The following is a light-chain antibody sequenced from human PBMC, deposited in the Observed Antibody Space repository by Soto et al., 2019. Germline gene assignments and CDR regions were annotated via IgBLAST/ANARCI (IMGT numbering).Light chain of an antibody. V-gene: IGKV1-5*01. Sequence: IRMTQSPSSFSASTGDRVAITVRASQSISSWLAWYQQKPGKAPKLLIYDASSLESGVPSRFSGRGSGTEFTLTISSLQPDDFATYYCQQYNSYWTFGQGTKVDI. CDR3: QQYNSYWT. CDR1: QSISSW. J-gene: IGKJ1*01. CDR2: DAS.